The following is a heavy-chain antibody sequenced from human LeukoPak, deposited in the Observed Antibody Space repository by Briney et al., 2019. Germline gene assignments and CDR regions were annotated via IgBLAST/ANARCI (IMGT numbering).Heavy chain of an antibody. CDR1: GFTFSGYW. CDR3: ARAPSEIGGYYPEYFRH. J-gene: IGHJ1*01. V-gene: IGHV3-74*01. CDR2: IKSDGST. Sequence: GGSLSLSCAASGFTFSGYWMHWVRQAPGKGLVWVSRIKSDGSTNYADSVKGRFTISRDNAKNTVSLQMNSLRAEDTGVYYCARAPSEIGGYYPEYFRHWGQGTLVTVSS. D-gene: IGHD3-22*01.